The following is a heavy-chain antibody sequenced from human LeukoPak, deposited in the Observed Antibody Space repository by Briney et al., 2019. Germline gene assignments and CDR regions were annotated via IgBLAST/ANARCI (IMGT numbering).Heavy chain of an antibody. J-gene: IGHJ4*02. CDR2: ISYDGSNK. Sequence: PGRSLRLSCAASGFTFSSYGMHWVRQAPGKGLEWVAVISYDGSNKYYADSVKGRFTISRDSSKNTLYLQMNSLRAEDTAVYYCAKVAIVLMVYGHFDYWGQGTLVTVSS. D-gene: IGHD2-8*01. CDR3: AKVAIVLMVYGHFDY. CDR1: GFTFSSYG. V-gene: IGHV3-30*18.